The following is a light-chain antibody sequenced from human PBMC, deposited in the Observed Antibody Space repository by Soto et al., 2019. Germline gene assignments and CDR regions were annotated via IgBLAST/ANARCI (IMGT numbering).Light chain of an antibody. CDR3: QQRSNWPPGLT. V-gene: IGKV3-11*01. Sequence: EIVLTKSPATLSLSPEERATLSCRASQSVSSYLAWYQQKPGQAPRLLIYDASNRATGIPARFSGSVSGTDFTLTISSLEPEDFAVYYCQQRSNWPPGLTFGGGTKGEIK. J-gene: IGKJ4*01. CDR2: DAS. CDR1: QSVSSY.